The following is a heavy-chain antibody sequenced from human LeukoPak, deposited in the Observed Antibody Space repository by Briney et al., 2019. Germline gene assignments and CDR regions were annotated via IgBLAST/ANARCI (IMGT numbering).Heavy chain of an antibody. CDR1: GYTYPGYY. CDR2: INPNSGGT. CDR3: ARESPGTTYNWFDP. Sequence: ASLKDPCKASGYTYPGYYMHWVRKAPGKRLEWMGWINPNSGGTNYAQKFQGRVTMTRDTSISTAYMELSRLRSDDTAVYYCARESPGTTYNWFDPWGQGTLVTVSS. D-gene: IGHD1-7*01. V-gene: IGHV1-2*02. J-gene: IGHJ5*02.